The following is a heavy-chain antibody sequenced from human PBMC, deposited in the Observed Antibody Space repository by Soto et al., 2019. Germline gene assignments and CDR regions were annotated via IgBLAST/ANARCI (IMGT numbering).Heavy chain of an antibody. V-gene: IGHV1-2*04. D-gene: IGHD6-13*01. Sequence: ASVKVSCKASGYNFTGYYMHWVRQAPGQGLEWMGWINPNSGGTNYAQKFQGWVTMTRDTSISTAYMELSRLRSDDTAVYYCARVQSTGIAAAGRGEVSYYYGMDVWGQGTTVTVSS. J-gene: IGHJ6*02. CDR3: ARVQSTGIAAAGRGEVSYYYGMDV. CDR2: INPNSGGT. CDR1: GYNFTGYY.